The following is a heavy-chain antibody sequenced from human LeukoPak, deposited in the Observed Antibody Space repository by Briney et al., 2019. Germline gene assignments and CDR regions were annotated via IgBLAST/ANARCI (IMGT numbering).Heavy chain of an antibody. CDR3: ARDSGSGWSDYFDY. D-gene: IGHD6-19*01. Sequence: GGSLRLFCAASGFTFSSYEMHWVRQAPGKGLDWVSYISSSGSTKYYADSVKGRFTNSRDNAKNSLYLQMNSLRAEDTAVYYCARDSGSGWSDYFDYWGQGTLVTVSS. J-gene: IGHJ4*02. V-gene: IGHV3-48*03. CDR1: GFTFSSYE. CDR2: ISSSGSTK.